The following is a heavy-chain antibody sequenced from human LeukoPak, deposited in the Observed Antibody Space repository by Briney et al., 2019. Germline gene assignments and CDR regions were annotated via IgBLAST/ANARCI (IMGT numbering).Heavy chain of an antibody. CDR3: ARGTRFYYYGMDV. J-gene: IGHJ6*02. D-gene: IGHD3-3*01. CDR1: GGSFSGYY. V-gene: IGHV4-34*01. Sequence: MTSETLSLTCAVYGGSFSGYYWSWIRQPPGKGLEWIGEINHSGSTNYNPSLKSRVTISVGTSKNQFSLELSSVTAADTAVYYCARGTRFYYYGMDVWGQGTTVTVSS. CDR2: INHSGST.